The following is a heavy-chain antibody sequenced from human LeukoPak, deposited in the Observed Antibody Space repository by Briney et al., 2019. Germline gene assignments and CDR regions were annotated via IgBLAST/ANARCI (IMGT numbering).Heavy chain of an antibody. V-gene: IGHV1-69*05. CDR2: IIPIFGTA. Sequence: ASVKVSCKASGGTFSSYAISWVRQAPGQGLEWMGGIIPIFGTANYAQKFQGRVTITTDESTSTAYMELNSLRAEDTAVYYCATSMVRGVSDRWEIDYWGQGTLVTVSS. J-gene: IGHJ4*02. CDR3: ATSMVRGVSDRWEIDY. D-gene: IGHD3-10*01. CDR1: GGTFSSYA.